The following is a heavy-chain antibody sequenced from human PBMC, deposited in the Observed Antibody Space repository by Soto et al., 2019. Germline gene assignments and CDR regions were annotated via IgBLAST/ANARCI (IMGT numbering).Heavy chain of an antibody. J-gene: IGHJ6*02. V-gene: IGHV3-33*06. CDR3: AKERAGRDQVAGTHRYYYYGMDV. D-gene: IGHD2-15*01. Sequence: GGSLRLSCAASGFTFSSYGMHWVRQAPGKGLEWVAVIWYDGSNKYYADSVKGRFTISRDNSKNTLYLQMNSLRAEDTAVYYCAKERAGRDQVAGTHRYYYYGMDVWGQGTTVTVSS. CDR1: GFTFSSYG. CDR2: IWYDGSNK.